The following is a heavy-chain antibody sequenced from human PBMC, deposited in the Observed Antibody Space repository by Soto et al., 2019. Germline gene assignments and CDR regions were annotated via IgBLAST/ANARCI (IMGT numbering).Heavy chain of an antibody. CDR2: IYHGGTT. D-gene: IGHD2-2*01. J-gene: IGHJ5*02. V-gene: IGHV4-30-2*01. Sequence: PSETLSLTCAVSGGSITSGGYSWGWIRQPPGQGLEWIGHIYHGGTTFYNPSLKSRVAISEDRSKNQFSLNLSSVTAADTAVYYCARGRTGLFCSRNKCPGNWFDPGGQGTLVTVSS. CDR3: ARGRTGLFCSRNKCPGNWFDP. CDR1: GGSITSGGYS.